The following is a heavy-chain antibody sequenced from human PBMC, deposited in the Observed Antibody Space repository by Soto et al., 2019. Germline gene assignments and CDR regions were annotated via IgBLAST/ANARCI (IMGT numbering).Heavy chain of an antibody. V-gene: IGHV3-23*01. CDR3: ANKFFSGSGSYRGWFDP. D-gene: IGHD3-10*01. CDR2: ISGSGDST. J-gene: IGHJ5*02. CDR1: GFTFSSYA. Sequence: EVQLLESGGGLVQPGGSLRLSCAASGFTFSSYAMNWVRQAPGKGLEWVSIISGSGDSTYYADSVKGWFTISRDNTKNTMYLQMNSLRAEDTAVYYCANKFFSGSGSYRGWFDPWGQGTLVTVSS.